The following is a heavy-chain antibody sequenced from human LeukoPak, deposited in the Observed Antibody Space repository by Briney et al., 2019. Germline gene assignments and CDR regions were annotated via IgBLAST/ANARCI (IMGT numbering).Heavy chain of an antibody. CDR3: AKGSSGWYGQHFFDY. J-gene: IGHJ4*02. V-gene: IGHV3-23*01. Sequence: GGSLRLSCAASGFTFSNYVMSWVRQAPGKGLEWVSGISGSGGSTYYADSVKGRFTISRDNSKNTLYLQMNSLRAEDTAVYYCAKGSSGWYGQHFFDYWGQGTLVTVSS. D-gene: IGHD6-19*01. CDR1: GFTFSNYV. CDR2: ISGSGGST.